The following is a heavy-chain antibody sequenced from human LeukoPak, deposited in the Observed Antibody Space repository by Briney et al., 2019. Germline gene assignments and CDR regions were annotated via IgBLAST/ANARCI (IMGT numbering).Heavy chain of an antibody. D-gene: IGHD3-3*01. CDR2: INWNGGST. V-gene: IGHV3-20*01. Sequence: PGRSLRLSCAASGFTFDDYGMSWVRQAPGKGLEWVSGINWNGGSTGYADSVKGRFTISRDNAKNSLYLQMNSLRAEDTALYHCARGGAYDFWSGYYFYWGQGTLVTVSS. J-gene: IGHJ4*02. CDR3: ARGGAYDFWSGYYFY. CDR1: GFTFDDYG.